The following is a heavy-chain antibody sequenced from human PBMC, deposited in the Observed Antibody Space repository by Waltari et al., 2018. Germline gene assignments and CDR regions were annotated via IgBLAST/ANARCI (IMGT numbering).Heavy chain of an antibody. Sequence: EVQRLESGGGLAQPGGSLRLSCAASGFTFSDYAMSWVRQAPGKGLGWVSVVYSGGGTTYYSHSVKGRFTISREDSKNTMFLQMNSLRAEDTAIYYCAKDLGGTDWSHYFDSWGQGTLIAVSS. D-gene: IGHD2-21*01. CDR3: AKDLGGTDWSHYFDS. CDR2: VYSGGGTT. CDR1: GFTFSDYA. J-gene: IGHJ4*02. V-gene: IGHV3-23*03.